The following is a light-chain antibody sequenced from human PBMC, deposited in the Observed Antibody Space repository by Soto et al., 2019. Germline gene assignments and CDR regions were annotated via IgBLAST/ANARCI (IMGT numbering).Light chain of an antibody. CDR2: SNN. CDR3: AAWDDSLNGVL. CDR1: SSNIGSNT. Sequence: SVLTQPPSASGTPGQRVTMSCSGSSSNIGSNTVNWYQQLPGTAPKLLIYSNNQRPSGVPDRFSGSKSGTSASLAISGLQSEDEADYYCAAWDDSLNGVLFGGGTKLTVL. V-gene: IGLV1-44*01. J-gene: IGLJ2*01.